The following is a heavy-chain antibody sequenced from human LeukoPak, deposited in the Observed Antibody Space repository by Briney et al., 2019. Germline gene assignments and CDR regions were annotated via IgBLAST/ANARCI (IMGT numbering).Heavy chain of an antibody. V-gene: IGHV4-59*01. CDR3: ARTSSGWYGSPPDY. CDR2: IYYSGST. CDR1: GGSISSYY. J-gene: IGHJ4*02. D-gene: IGHD6-19*01. Sequence: PSETLSLTCTVSGGSISSYYWSWIRQPPGKGLEWIGYIYYSGSTNYNPSLKSRVTISVDTSKNQFSLKLSSVTAADTAVYYCARTSSGWYGSPPDYWGQGTLVTVSS.